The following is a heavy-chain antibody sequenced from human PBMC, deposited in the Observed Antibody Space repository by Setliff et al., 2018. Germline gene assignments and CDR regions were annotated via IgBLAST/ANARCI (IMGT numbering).Heavy chain of an antibody. D-gene: IGHD3-10*01. CDR2: IHYSGSP. CDR3: ARRFTVSRGVDCFDL. V-gene: IGHV4-59*08. Sequence: WETLSLTCTVSGDSMRTNYWTWIRQSPGKGLEWIGYIHYSGSPTYNPSLKSRVTISVDTSKNQFSLKLTSVTAADTAQYYCARRFTVSRGVDCFDLWGQGAQVTVSS. CDR1: GDSMRTNY. J-gene: IGHJ4*02.